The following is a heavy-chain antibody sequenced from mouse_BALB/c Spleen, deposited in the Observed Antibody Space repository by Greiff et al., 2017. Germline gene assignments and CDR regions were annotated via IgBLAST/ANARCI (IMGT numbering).Heavy chain of an antibody. CDR2: IWRGGST. CDR1: GFSLTSYG. V-gene: IGHV2-5-1*01. Sequence: QVQLKQSGPSLVQPSQSLSITCTVSGFSLTSYGVHWVRQSPGKGLEWLGVIWRGGSTDYNAAFMSRLSITKDNSKSQVFFKMNSLQADDTAIYYCAKTKNGNYYAMDYWGQGTSVTVSS. D-gene: IGHD1-1*01. J-gene: IGHJ4*01. CDR3: AKTKNGNYYAMDY.